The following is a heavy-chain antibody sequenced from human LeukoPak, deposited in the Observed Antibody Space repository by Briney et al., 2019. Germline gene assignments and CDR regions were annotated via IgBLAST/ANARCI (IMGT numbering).Heavy chain of an antibody. CDR2: ISSSSYI. V-gene: IGHV3-21*01. J-gene: IGHJ4*02. CDR3: ARAISYGDYATYY. CDR1: GFTFSSYS. D-gene: IGHD4-17*01. Sequence: GGSLRLSCAASGFTFSSYSMNWVRQAPGKGLEWVSSISSSSYIYYADSVKGGFTISGDNAKNSLYLQMNSLRAEDTAVYYCARAISYGDYATYYWGQGTLVTVSS.